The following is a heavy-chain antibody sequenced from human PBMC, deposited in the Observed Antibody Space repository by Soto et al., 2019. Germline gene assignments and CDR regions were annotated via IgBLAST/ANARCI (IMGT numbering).Heavy chain of an antibody. CDR1: GGSFSGYY. CDR3: ARGLYSSGWYGGFYY. D-gene: IGHD6-19*01. V-gene: IGHV4-34*01. J-gene: IGHJ4*02. CDR2: INHSGST. Sequence: SLTCAVYGGSFSGYYWSWIRQPPGKGLEWIGEINHSGSTNYNPSLKSRVTISVDTSKNQFSLKLSSVTAADTAVYYCARGLYSSGWYGGFYYWGQGTLVTVSS.